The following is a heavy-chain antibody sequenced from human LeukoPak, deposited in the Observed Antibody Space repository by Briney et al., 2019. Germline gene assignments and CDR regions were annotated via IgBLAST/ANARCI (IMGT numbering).Heavy chain of an antibody. CDR2: IFYSGNT. Sequence: SETLSLTCTVSSDSISNNNYYWAWIRQPPGKGLEWIGSIFYSGNTYYNPSLKSRITISADTSKNQFSLKVTSVTAADTAVYYCARLRPSITMIGGYFDLWGQGSLVTVSS. D-gene: IGHD3-22*01. CDR1: SDSISNNNYY. CDR3: ARLRPSITMIGGYFDL. J-gene: IGHJ4*02. V-gene: IGHV4-39*01.